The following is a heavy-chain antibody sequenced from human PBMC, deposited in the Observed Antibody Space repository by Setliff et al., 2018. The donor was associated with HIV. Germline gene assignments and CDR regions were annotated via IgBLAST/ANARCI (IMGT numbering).Heavy chain of an antibody. J-gene: IGHJ4*02. D-gene: IGHD2-2*01. Sequence: LSLTCAVYGGPLSGHYWSWIRQPPGQGLEWIGETSHSGKTNYDPSLKSRVTISVDTSKNQFSLKLTSVTAADTAVYYCVTSSSWSSRLNFWGPGMLVTVS. CDR1: GGPLSGHY. CDR3: VTSSSWSSRLNF. CDR2: TSHSGKT. V-gene: IGHV4-34*01.